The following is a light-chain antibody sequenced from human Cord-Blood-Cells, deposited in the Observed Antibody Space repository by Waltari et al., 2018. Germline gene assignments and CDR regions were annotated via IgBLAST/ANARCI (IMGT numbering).Light chain of an antibody. CDR2: DVS. J-gene: IGLJ3*02. Sequence: QSALTQPASVSGSPGQSITISCTGTSSDVGGYNYVSCDQQHPGKAPKPMIYDVSNRPSGVSNRFSGSKSGNTASLTISGLQAEDEADYYCSSYTSSSTWVFGGGTKLTVL. V-gene: IGLV2-14*03. CDR1: SSDVGGYNY. CDR3: SSYTSSSTWV.